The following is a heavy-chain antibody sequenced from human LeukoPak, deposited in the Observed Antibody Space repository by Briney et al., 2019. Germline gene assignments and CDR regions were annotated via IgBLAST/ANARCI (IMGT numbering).Heavy chain of an antibody. CDR1: GGSISSSSYY. J-gene: IGHJ4*02. D-gene: IGHD3-16*01. Sequence: PSETLSLTCTVSGGSISSSSYYWGWIRQPPGKGLEWIGSIYYSGSTYYNPPLKSRVTISVDTSKNQFSLKLSSVTAADTAVYYCARIGEPQPTYDYWGQGTLVTVSS. V-gene: IGHV4-39*01. CDR3: ARIGEPQPTYDY. CDR2: IYYSGST.